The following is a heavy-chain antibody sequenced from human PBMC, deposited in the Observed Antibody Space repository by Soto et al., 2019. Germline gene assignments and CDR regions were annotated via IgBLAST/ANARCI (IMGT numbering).Heavy chain of an antibody. CDR2: ISGSGGST. V-gene: IGHV3-23*01. CDR3: ARRGSGGYCGY. D-gene: IGHD1-26*01. Sequence: EVQLLESGGGLVQPGGSLRLSCAASGFTFSSYAMRWVRQAPGKGLEWVSAISGSGGSTYYAASGKGRFTISRDDSKNPPYLQMPSLSAGDRAVFYCARRGSGGYCGYWGQGTLVTVSS. J-gene: IGHJ4*02. CDR1: GFTFSSYA.